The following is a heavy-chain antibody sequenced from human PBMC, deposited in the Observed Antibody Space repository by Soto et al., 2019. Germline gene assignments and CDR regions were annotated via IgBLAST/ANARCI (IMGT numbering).Heavy chain of an antibody. CDR3: ARAYYESSGSGPIDP. Sequence: QVQLVQSGAEVKKPGAAVKVSCKASGYSFTSYSTHWVRQAPGQRLEYMGWINAGNGDTKYSQKFQGRVTITRDTPARTAYMELSSLRSEDTAVYYCARAYYESSGSGPIDPWGQGTLVTVSS. CDR2: INAGNGDT. D-gene: IGHD3-22*01. V-gene: IGHV1-3*01. J-gene: IGHJ5*02. CDR1: GYSFTSYS.